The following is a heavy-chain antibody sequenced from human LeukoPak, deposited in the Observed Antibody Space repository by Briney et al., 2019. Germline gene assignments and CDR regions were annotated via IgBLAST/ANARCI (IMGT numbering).Heavy chain of an antibody. CDR1: GFTFSSYS. Sequence: GGSLRLSCAASGFTFSSYSMNWVRQAPGKGLEWVSSISSSSSYIYYADSVKGRFTISRDNAKNSLYLQMNSLRAEDTAVYYCARGIGSSSWIIDYWGQGTLVTVSS. CDR3: ARGIGSSSWIIDY. J-gene: IGHJ4*02. CDR2: ISSSSSYI. D-gene: IGHD6-6*01. V-gene: IGHV3-21*01.